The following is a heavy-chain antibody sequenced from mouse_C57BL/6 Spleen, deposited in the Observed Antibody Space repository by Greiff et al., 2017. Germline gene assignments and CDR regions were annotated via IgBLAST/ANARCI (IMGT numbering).Heavy chain of an antibody. CDR1: GFTFNTYA. Sequence: EVQRVESGGGLVQPKGSLKLSCAASGFTFNTYAMHWVRQAPGKGLDWVARIRSKSSNYATYYADSVKDRFTISRDDSQSMLYLQMNNLKTEDTAMYYCVRDPYGSSYFDYWGQGTTLTVSS. D-gene: IGHD1-1*01. CDR3: VRDPYGSSYFDY. V-gene: IGHV10-3*01. J-gene: IGHJ2*01. CDR2: IRSKSSNYAT.